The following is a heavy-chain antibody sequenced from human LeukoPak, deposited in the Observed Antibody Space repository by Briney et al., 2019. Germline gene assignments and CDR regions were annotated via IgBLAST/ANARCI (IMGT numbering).Heavy chain of an antibody. V-gene: IGHV3-30*02. CDR2: IRYDGSNK. CDR3: AKKGVAVAKYFDY. CDR1: GFTFSSYG. J-gene: IGHJ4*02. D-gene: IGHD6-19*01. Sequence: QAGGSLRLSCAASGFTFSSYGMHWVRQAPGKGLEWVAFIRYDGSNKYYADSVKGRFTISRDNSKNTLYLQMNSLRAEDTAVYYCAKKGVAVAKYFDYWGQGTLVTVSS.